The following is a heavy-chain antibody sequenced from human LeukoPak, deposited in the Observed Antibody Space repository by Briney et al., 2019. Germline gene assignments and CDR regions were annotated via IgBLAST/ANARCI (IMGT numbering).Heavy chain of an antibody. J-gene: IGHJ4*02. CDR2: ISYDGSNK. Sequence: GGSLTLSCAASGFTFSSYGMHWVRQAPGKGLEWVAVISYDGSNKYYADSVKGRFTISRDNSKNTPYLQMNSLRAEDTTVYYCAKAGNAYNWNPFDYWGQGTLVTVSS. D-gene: IGHD1-20*01. V-gene: IGHV3-30*18. CDR1: GFTFSSYG. CDR3: AKAGNAYNWNPFDY.